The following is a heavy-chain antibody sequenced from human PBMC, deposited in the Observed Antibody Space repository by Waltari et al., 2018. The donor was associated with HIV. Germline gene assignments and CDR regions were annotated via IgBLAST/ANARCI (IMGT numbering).Heavy chain of an antibody. CDR1: GFTVSNYT. J-gene: IGHJ4*02. D-gene: IGHD7-27*01. CDR3: ARDINGGWGY. V-gene: IGHV3-48*01. Sequence: EVQLVESGGGLVQPGGSLRLSCAALGFTVSNYTLNWVRQGPGKGLGWVSYISRSSSSIFYADSVKGRFTISRDNAKNSLYLQMNSLRVEDTAVYYCARDINGGWGYWGQGTLVTVAS. CDR2: ISRSSSSI.